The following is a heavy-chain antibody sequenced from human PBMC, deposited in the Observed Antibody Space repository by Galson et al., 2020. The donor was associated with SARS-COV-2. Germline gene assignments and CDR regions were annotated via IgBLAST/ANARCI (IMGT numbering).Heavy chain of an antibody. CDR2: TYYTGTT. D-gene: IGHD1-26*01. CDR1: GDSISRTGF. CDR3: ARRPSAVGTTRGAFDI. Sequence: ETSETLSLTCTVSGDSISRTGFWAWIRQSPGKGLEWLGTTYYTGTTYYNPSLKSRVSISVDTSKNQLSLKLTSVTAADTAVYFCARRPSAVGTTRGAFDIWGQGTMVTVSS. V-gene: IGHV4-39*01. J-gene: IGHJ3*02.